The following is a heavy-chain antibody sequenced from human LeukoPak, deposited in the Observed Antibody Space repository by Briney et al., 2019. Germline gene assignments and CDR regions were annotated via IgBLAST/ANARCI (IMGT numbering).Heavy chain of an antibody. CDR2: IWYDGSNI. Sequence: PGRSLRLSCAASGFAFDNSVMHWVRQAPGKGLEWVAAIWYDGSNIYYADSVKGRFTIPRDNSKNTLYLQMNSLRAEDTAVYYCTREASSIFDYWGQGTLVTVSS. V-gene: IGHV3-33*01. CDR1: GFAFDNSV. D-gene: IGHD2-2*01. J-gene: IGHJ4*02. CDR3: TREASSIFDY.